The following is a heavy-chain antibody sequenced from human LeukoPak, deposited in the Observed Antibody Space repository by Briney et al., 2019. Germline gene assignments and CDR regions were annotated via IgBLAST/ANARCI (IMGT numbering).Heavy chain of an antibody. Sequence: ASVKVSCKASGYTFTSYYMHWVRQAPGQGLEWMGIINPSGGSTSYAQKFQGRVTMTRDTSTSTVYMELSSLRSEDTAVCYCARPASYGNYYYYGMDVWGQGTTVTVSS. J-gene: IGHJ6*02. CDR1: GYTFTSYY. V-gene: IGHV1-46*01. CDR3: ARPASYGNYYYYGMDV. CDR2: INPSGGST. D-gene: IGHD5-18*01.